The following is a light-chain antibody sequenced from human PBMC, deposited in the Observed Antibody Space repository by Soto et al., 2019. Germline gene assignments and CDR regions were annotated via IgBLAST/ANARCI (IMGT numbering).Light chain of an antibody. Sequence: DIQMTQSPSSLSASVGERVTITCQASQDIRNYLNWYQLKPGKAPKLLIFDASNLETGVPSRFSGSSSGTDFTFTISSLQPEDIATYYYQQYDSLPFTFGPGTKVDFK. CDR3: QQYDSLPFT. V-gene: IGKV1-33*01. CDR1: QDIRNY. CDR2: DAS. J-gene: IGKJ3*01.